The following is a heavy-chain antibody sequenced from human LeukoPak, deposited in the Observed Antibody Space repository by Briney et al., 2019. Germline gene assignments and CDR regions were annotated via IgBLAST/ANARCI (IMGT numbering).Heavy chain of an antibody. V-gene: IGHV4-34*01. D-gene: IGHD2-15*01. CDR3: ARGGSDCSGGSCYSDWFDP. Sequence: SETLSLTCAVSGGSFSGYYWNWIRQPPGKGLEWIGEINHSGSTNYNPSLKSRVTISVDTSKNQFSLKLSSVTAADTAVYYCARGGSDCSGGSCYSDWFDPWGQGTLVTVSS. CDR2: INHSGST. CDR1: GGSFSGYY. J-gene: IGHJ5*02.